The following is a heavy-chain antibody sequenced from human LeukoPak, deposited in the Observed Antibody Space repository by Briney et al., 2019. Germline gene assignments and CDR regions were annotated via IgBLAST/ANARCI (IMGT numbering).Heavy chain of an antibody. Sequence: PGGSLRLSCAASGFTFSSYSMNWVRQAPGKGLEWVSSISSSSYIYYADSVKGRFTISRDNAKNSLYLQMNSLRAEDTAVYYCARGMTTVTPNFDYWGQGTLVTVSS. CDR2: ISSSSYI. D-gene: IGHD4-17*01. J-gene: IGHJ4*02. V-gene: IGHV3-21*01. CDR1: GFTFSSYS. CDR3: ARGMTTVTPNFDY.